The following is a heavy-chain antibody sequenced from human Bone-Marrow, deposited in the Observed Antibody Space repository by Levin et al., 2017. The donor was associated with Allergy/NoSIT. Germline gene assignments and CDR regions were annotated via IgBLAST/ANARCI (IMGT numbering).Heavy chain of an antibody. CDR1: GYSFTSYY. CDR3: ARHMSSRWPPGGADY. CDR2: VSGYNAGT. J-gene: IGHJ4*02. D-gene: IGHD1-14*01. Sequence: ASVKVSCKASGYSFTSYYITWVRQAPGQGLEWMGWVSGYNAGTSYAQKLQDRVTMTIDTSTSTAYMELRSLRSDDTAVYWCARHMSSRWPPGGADYWGQGVLVTVSS. V-gene: IGHV1-18*01.